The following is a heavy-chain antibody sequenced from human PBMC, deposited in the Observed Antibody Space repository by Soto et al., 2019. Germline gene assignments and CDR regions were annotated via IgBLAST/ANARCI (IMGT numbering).Heavy chain of an antibody. D-gene: IGHD6-19*01. V-gene: IGHV3-53*04. CDR2: IYSGGST. CDR1: GFTVSSNY. CDR3: ARVIQWLVLHY. Sequence: EVQLVESGGGLVQPGGSLRLSCAASGFTVSSNYMSWVRQAPGKGLEWVSVIYSGGSTYYADSVKGRFTISRHNSKNTLYPQMKSLRAEDTAVYCCARVIQWLVLHYWGQGTLVTVSS. J-gene: IGHJ4*02.